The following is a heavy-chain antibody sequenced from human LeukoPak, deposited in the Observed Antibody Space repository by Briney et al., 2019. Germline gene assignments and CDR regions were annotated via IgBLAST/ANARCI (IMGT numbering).Heavy chain of an antibody. D-gene: IGHD2-15*01. Sequence: SVKVSCKASGGTFSSYAISWVRQAPGQGLEWMGRIIPILGIANYAQKFQGRVTITADKSTSTAYMGLSSLRSEDTAVYYCARDPGVAPFDYWGQGTLVTVSS. CDR2: IIPILGIA. V-gene: IGHV1-69*04. J-gene: IGHJ4*02. CDR3: ARDPGVAPFDY. CDR1: GGTFSSYA.